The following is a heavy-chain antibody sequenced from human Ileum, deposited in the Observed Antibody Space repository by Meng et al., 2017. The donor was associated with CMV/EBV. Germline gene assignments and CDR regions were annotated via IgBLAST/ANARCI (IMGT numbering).Heavy chain of an antibody. D-gene: IGHD1-26*01. CDR1: GFTFSSYS. Sequence: GESLKISCAASGFTFSSYSMNWVRQAPGKGLEWVSSISSSSSYIYYADSVKGRFTISRDNAKNSLYLQINSLKTEDTAVYYCTRVRLGPTTRYFDYWGQGTLVTVSS. J-gene: IGHJ4*02. V-gene: IGHV3-21*04. CDR3: TRVRLGPTTRYFDY. CDR2: ISSSSSYI.